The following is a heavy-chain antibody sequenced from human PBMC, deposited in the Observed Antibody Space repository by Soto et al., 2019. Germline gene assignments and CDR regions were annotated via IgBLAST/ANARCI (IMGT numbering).Heavy chain of an antibody. V-gene: IGHV3-23*01. CDR2: ISGSGGST. Sequence: GGSLRLSCEASGVSFKLFAVAWVRQAPGKGLEWVSAISGSGGSTYYADSVKGRFTISRDNSKSTLYLQMNSLRAEDTAVYYCAKDLRDYSPYYFDYWGQGTLVTVSS. D-gene: IGHD2-15*01. CDR1: GVSFKLFA. CDR3: AKDLRDYSPYYFDY. J-gene: IGHJ4*02.